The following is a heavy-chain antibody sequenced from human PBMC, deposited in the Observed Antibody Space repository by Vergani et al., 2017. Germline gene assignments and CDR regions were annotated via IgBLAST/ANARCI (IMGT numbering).Heavy chain of an antibody. CDR2: INHSGST. D-gene: IGHD2-15*01. V-gene: IGHV4-34*01. J-gene: IGHJ3*02. CDR3: ARGCSSIVVVVAATYGYAFDI. CDR1: GGSFSGYY. Sequence: QVQLQQWGAGLLKPSETLSLTCAVYGGSFSGYYWSWIRQPPGKGLEWIGEINHSGSTNYNPSLKSRVTISVDTSKNQFSLKLSSVTAADTAVYYCARGCSSIVVVVAATYGYAFDIWGQGTMVTVSS.